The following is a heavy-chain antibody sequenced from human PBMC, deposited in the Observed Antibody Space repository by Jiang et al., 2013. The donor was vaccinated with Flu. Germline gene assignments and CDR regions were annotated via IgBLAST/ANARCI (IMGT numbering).Heavy chain of an antibody. J-gene: IGHJ4*02. Sequence: GAEVKKPGSSVKVSCKTSGGTFSSYGISWVRQAPGQGLEWMGGITPTFRTANYAQKFQGRVTITADTSTTTAYMELRSLRSDDTATYYCAIGVDSWGQGTLVSVST. CDR2: ITPTFRTA. CDR1: GGTFSSYG. V-gene: IGHV1-69*06. D-gene: IGHD3-10*01. CDR3: AIGVDS.